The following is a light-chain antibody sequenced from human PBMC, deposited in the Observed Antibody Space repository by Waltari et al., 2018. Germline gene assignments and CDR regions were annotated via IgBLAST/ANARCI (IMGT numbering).Light chain of an antibody. CDR1: SSNIGAGYD. Sequence: QSVLTQPPSVSGAPGQRVTISCTGSSSNIGAGYDVHWYQQLPGTAPKLLIYGNSNRPSGGPDRFSGSKSGTSASLAITGLQAEDEADYYCQSYDSSLSAVVFGGGTKLTVL. V-gene: IGLV1-40*01. CDR2: GNS. J-gene: IGLJ2*01. CDR3: QSYDSSLSAVV.